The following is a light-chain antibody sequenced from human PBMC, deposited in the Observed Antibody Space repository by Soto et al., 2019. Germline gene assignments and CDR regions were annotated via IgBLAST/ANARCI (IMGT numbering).Light chain of an antibody. CDR2: DAS. CDR3: QQYNSYPWT. Sequence: DIQMTQSPSTLSASVGDRVTITCRASQSISSWLAWYQQKPGKAPKLLIYDASSLESGVPSRLSGSGSGTEVTLTISSLQPDDFAAYYCQQYNSYPWTFGQGTKVEIK. V-gene: IGKV1-5*01. J-gene: IGKJ1*01. CDR1: QSISSW.